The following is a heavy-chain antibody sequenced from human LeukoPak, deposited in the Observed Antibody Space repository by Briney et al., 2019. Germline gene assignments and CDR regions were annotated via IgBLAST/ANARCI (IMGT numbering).Heavy chain of an antibody. D-gene: IGHD2-8*02. Sequence: ASVKVSCKASGYTFTSYYMHWVRQAPGQGLEWMGIANPGGGSSSYAQKFQGRVTMTRDMSTSTAYMELSSLRSEDTAVYYCARAGGTGPGNRHFQHWGQGTLVTVSS. J-gene: IGHJ1*01. CDR3: ARAGGTGPGNRHFQH. CDR2: ANPGGGSS. CDR1: GYTFTSYY. V-gene: IGHV1-46*01.